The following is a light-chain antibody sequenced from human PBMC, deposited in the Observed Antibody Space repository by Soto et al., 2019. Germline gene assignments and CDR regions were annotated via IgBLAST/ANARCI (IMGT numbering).Light chain of an antibody. V-gene: IGLV1-51*02. CDR3: GTWDNSLSVVV. CDR2: ENN. J-gene: IGLJ2*01. CDR1: SSNIGNNY. Sequence: QSLLTQPHSVSAAPGQKVTIACSGSSSNIGNNYVSWYQHLPGTAPKLLMYENNKRPTGIPDLFSGTKSGTSATLGITVLKTGDEADYYCGTWDNSLSVVVFGGGTKLTVL.